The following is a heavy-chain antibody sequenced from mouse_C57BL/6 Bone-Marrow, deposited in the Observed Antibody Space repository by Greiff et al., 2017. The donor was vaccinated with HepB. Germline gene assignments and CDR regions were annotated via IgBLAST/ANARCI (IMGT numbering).Heavy chain of an antibody. CDR3: AREVRMGFAY. CDR1: GYTFTSYT. CDR2: INPSSGYT. Sequence: VQLVESGAELARPGASVKMSCKASGYTFTSYTMHWVKQRPGQGLEWIGYINPSSGYTKYNQKFKDKATLTADKSSSTAYMQLSSLTSEDSAVYYCAREVRMGFAYWGQGTLVTVSA. V-gene: IGHV1-4*01. J-gene: IGHJ3*01. D-gene: IGHD2-2*01.